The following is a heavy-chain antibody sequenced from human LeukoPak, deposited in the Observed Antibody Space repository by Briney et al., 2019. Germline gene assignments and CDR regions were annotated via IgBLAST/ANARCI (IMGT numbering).Heavy chain of an antibody. Sequence: SETLSLTCTVSGGSISSSSYYWGWIRQPPGKGLEWIGSIYYSGSTYYNPSLKSRVTISVDTSKNQFSLKLSSVTAADTAVYYCASRELLPQTPFDYWGQGTLVTVSS. V-gene: IGHV4-39*01. CDR1: GGSISSSSYY. D-gene: IGHD1-26*01. CDR3: ASRELLPQTPFDY. CDR2: IYYSGST. J-gene: IGHJ4*02.